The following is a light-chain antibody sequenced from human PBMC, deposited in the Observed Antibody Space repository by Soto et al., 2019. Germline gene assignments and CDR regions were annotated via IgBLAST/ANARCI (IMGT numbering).Light chain of an antibody. J-gene: IGKJ4*01. V-gene: IGKV3-11*01. CDR3: QQRSNWPLT. CDR2: DAS. Sequence: IVLPQSPATLSWSPGERATLSCRASQSVSSYLAWYQQKPGQAPRLLIYDASNRATGIPARFSGSGSGTDFTLTISSLEPEDFAVYYCQQRSNWPLTFGGGTKVDIK. CDR1: QSVSSY.